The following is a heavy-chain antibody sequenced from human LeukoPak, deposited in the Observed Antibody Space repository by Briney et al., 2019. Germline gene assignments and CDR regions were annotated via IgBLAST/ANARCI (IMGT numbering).Heavy chain of an antibody. J-gene: IGHJ5*02. V-gene: IGHV3-23*01. Sequence: GGSLRLSCATFGFTFSSATMMWVRQAPGKGLECVSVVGPSGGTGTYADSVKGRFTISRDNSKNTLYLQMNSLRVEDTAVYYCAKDPNWDRGSWGQGTLVTVSS. D-gene: IGHD7-27*01. CDR1: GFTFSSAT. CDR3: AKDPNWDRGS. CDR2: VGPSGGTG.